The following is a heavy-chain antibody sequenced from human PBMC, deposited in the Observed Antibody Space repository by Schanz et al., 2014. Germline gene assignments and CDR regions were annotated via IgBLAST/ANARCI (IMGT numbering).Heavy chain of an antibody. J-gene: IGHJ4*02. D-gene: IGHD3-10*01. V-gene: IGHV3-7*04. Sequence: EVPLVESGGGLVQPGGSLRLSCGGSGFTFSKYRMSWVRQAPGKGLEWVANIKQDGSEKYYVDAVKGRFTISRDNAKNSMYLHMKSLRGEDTAVYYCARDNYYGSGSCAYWGQGTLVTVSS. CDR1: GFTFSKYR. CDR2: IKQDGSEK. CDR3: ARDNYYGSGSCAY.